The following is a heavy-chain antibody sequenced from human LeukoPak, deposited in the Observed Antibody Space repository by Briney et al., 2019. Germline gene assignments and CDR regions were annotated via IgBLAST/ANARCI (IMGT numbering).Heavy chain of an antibody. CDR2: IYSGGST. CDR3: ARVAAAGTEYFDY. V-gene: IGHV3-53*01. Sequence: GGSLRLSCAASGFTVSSNYMTWVRQAPGKGLEWVSLIYSGGSTFYADSVKGRFTISRDNSKNTLYLQMNSLRAEDTAVYYCARVAAAGTEYFDYWGQGTLIPVSS. D-gene: IGHD6-13*01. J-gene: IGHJ4*02. CDR1: GFTVSSNY.